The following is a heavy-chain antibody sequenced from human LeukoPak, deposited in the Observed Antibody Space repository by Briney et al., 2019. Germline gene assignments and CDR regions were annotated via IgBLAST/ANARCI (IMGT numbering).Heavy chain of an antibody. D-gene: IGHD5-18*01. CDR2: IYYSGST. CDR3: ARGTAMVTGIDY. CDR1: GGSISSYY. J-gene: IGHJ4*02. V-gene: IGHV4-59*01. Sequence: SETLSLTCTLSGGSISSYYWSWIRQPPGKGLEWIGYIYYSGSTNYNPSLKSRVTISVDTSKNQFSLKLSSVTAADTAVYYCARGTAMVTGIDYWGQGTLVTVSS.